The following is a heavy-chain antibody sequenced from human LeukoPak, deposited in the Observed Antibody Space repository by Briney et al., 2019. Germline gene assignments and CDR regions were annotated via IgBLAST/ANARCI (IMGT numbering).Heavy chain of an antibody. CDR2: IYHSGST. CDR3: ARDLGYCSSTSCLEGSWFDP. D-gene: IGHD2-2*01. CDR1: GGSISSGGYY. Sequence: SETLSLTCTVSGGSISSGGYYWSWIRQPPGKGLEWIGYIYHSGSTYYNPSLKSRVTISVDTSKNQFSLKLSSVTAADTAVYYCARDLGYCSSTSCLEGSWFDPWGQGTLVTVSS. J-gene: IGHJ5*02. V-gene: IGHV4-30-2*01.